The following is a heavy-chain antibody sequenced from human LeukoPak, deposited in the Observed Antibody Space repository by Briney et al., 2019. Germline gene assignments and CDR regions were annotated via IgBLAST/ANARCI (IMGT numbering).Heavy chain of an antibody. V-gene: IGHV3-30*18. D-gene: IGHD2-15*01. Sequence: PGRSLRLSCAASGFTFSSHGMHWVRQAPGKGLEWVAFISYDGSNKYYADSVKGRFTISRDNSKNTLYLQMNNLRADDTAVYYCAKARYDGEVMIAATDYWGQGTLVTVSS. CDR1: GFTFSSHG. J-gene: IGHJ4*02. CDR2: ISYDGSNK. CDR3: AKARYDGEVMIAATDY.